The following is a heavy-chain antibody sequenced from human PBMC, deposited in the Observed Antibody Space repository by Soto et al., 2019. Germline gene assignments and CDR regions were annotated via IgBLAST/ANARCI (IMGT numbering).Heavy chain of an antibody. CDR1: GFTFSSYG. CDR3: AREDVEGEQQLALFYGMDV. V-gene: IGHV3-33*01. D-gene: IGHD6-13*01. Sequence: GGSLRLSCAASGFTFSSYGMHWVRQAPGKGLEWVAVIWYDGSNKYYADSVKGRFTISRDNSKNTLYLQMNSLRAEDTAVYYCAREDVEGEQQLALFYGMDVWGQGTTVTVSS. J-gene: IGHJ6*02. CDR2: IWYDGSNK.